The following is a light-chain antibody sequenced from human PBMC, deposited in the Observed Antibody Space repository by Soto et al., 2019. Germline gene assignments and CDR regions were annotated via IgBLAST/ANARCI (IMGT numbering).Light chain of an antibody. J-gene: IGKJ4*01. V-gene: IGKV1-33*01. CDR1: QDISNY. CDR2: DAS. CDR3: QHYDNLPS. Sequence: DIQMTQSPSSRSASVGDRVTITCQASQDISNYLNWYQQKPGKAPKLLIYDASNLETGVPSRFSGSGSGTDFTFTISSLQPEDIATYYCQHYDNLPSFGGGTKVEIK.